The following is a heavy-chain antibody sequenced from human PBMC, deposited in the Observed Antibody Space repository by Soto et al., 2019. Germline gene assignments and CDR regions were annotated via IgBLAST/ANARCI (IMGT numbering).Heavy chain of an antibody. Sequence: QMQLQESGPGLVKPSETLSLACTVSGGSVSSPKYFWSWIRQPPGKGLEWVAYIYNNGKTNYNPSLKSRATISVDTAKIQCSLNLTSVTGADSAVYFCARTVMPVGNLPAFDHWGQGVLVTVSS. CDR1: GGSVSSPKYF. CDR3: ARTVMPVGNLPAFDH. V-gene: IGHV4-61*01. CDR2: IYNNGKT. J-gene: IGHJ4*02. D-gene: IGHD7-27*01.